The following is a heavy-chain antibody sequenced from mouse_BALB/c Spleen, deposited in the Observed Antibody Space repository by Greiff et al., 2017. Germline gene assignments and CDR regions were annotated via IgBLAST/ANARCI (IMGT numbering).Heavy chain of an antibody. CDR2: ISSGGSYT. D-gene: IGHD2-4*01. V-gene: IGHV5-6*01. CDR1: GFTFSSYG. Sequence: EVHLVESGGDLVKPGGSLKLSCAASGFTFSSYGMSWVRQTPDKRLEWVATISSGGSYTYYPDSVKGRFTISRDNAKNTLYLQMSSLKSEDTAMYYCARHLDYAGGAMDYWGQGTSVTVSS. J-gene: IGHJ4*01. CDR3: ARHLDYAGGAMDY.